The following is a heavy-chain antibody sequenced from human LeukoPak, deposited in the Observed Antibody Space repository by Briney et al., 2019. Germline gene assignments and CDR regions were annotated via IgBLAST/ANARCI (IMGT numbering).Heavy chain of an antibody. J-gene: IGHJ5*02. CDR3: SRGPRFDP. Sequence: ASVTVSFKTSGYSFKIYEINWVRQATGQGLEWMGWVNPNSGDTDYAQKFQGRLTMTRNTSISTAYMELSGLRLEDTAVYYCSRGPRFDPWGQGTQVTVSS. V-gene: IGHV1-8*01. CDR1: GYSFKIYE. CDR2: VNPNSGDT.